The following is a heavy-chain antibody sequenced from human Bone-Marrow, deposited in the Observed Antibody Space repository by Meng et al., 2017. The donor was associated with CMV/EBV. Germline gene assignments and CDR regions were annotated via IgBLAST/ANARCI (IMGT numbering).Heavy chain of an antibody. Sequence: SVKVSCKASGGTFSSYAISWVRQAPGQGLEWMGGIIPIFGTANYAQKFQGRVTITTDESTSTAYMELSSLRSEDTAVYYCARGSRGYCGGDCYLYVWGQGTTVTVSS. CDR2: IIPIFGTA. J-gene: IGHJ6*02. D-gene: IGHD2-21*01. CDR3: ARGSRGYCGGDCYLYV. V-gene: IGHV1-69*05. CDR1: GGTFSSYA.